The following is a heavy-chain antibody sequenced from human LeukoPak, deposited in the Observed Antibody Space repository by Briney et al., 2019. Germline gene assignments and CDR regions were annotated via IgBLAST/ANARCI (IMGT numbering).Heavy chain of an antibody. V-gene: IGHV3-9*01. CDR1: GFTLDDYA. J-gene: IGHJ6*02. CDR3: AKDESNSSGYYFGYYYYGMDV. CDR2: ISWNSGSI. Sequence: GGSLRLSCAASGFTLDDYAMHWVRQAPGKGLEWVSGISWNSGSIGYADSVKGRFTISRDNAKNSLYLQMNSLRAEDTALYYCAKDESNSSGYYFGYYYYGMDVWGQGTTVTVSS. D-gene: IGHD3-22*01.